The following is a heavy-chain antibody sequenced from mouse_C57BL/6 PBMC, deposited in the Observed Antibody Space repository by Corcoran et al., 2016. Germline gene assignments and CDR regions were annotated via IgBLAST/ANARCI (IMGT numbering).Heavy chain of an antibody. CDR2: IYPGGGYT. D-gene: IGHD1-1*01. CDR3: ARTYYYGSSYCDY. CDR1: GYTFTSYW. V-gene: IGHV1-63*01. J-gene: IGHJ2*01. Sequence: HVQLKQSGAELVRTGTSGKMSYKASGYTFTSYWKGWAKQRPGHGIEWIGDIYPGGGYTTYNEKFKGKATLTADKTSSTAYMQFSSLTSEDSALYYCARTYYYGSSYCDYWGQGTTLTVSS.